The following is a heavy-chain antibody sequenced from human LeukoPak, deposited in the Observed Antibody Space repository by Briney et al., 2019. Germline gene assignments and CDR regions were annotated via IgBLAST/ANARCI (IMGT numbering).Heavy chain of an antibody. CDR1: GFTFTSQG. Sequence: PGGSLRLSCAASGFTFTSQGMAWVRQAPGKGLEWVSAITGSADKTFYADSVKGRFTISRDNSKNTLYLQMNSLSAEDTAVYYCAKMQGYFDLWGRGTLATVSS. CDR3: AKMQGYFDL. CDR2: ITGSADKT. J-gene: IGHJ2*01. V-gene: IGHV3-23*01.